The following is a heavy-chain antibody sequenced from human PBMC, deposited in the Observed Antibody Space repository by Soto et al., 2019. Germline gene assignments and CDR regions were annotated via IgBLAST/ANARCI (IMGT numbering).Heavy chain of an antibody. CDR3: AKAPVFLWFGELPDCMDF. D-gene: IGHD3-10*01. V-gene: IGHV3-30*18. CDR2: ISYDGSNK. Sequence: GGSLRHSYAASGFTFSSYGMHWVRQAPGKGLEWVAVISYDGSNKYYADSVKGRFTISRDNSKNTLYLQMNSLRAEDTAVYYCAKAPVFLWFGELPDCMDFPGKATTLTVSS. J-gene: IGHJ6*04. CDR1: GFTFSSYG.